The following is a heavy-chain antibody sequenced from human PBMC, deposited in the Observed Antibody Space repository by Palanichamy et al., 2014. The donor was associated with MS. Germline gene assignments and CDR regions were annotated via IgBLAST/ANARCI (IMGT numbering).Heavy chain of an antibody. Sequence: EVQLVESGGGLVQPGGSLRLSCSASGFTFSSYAMHWVRQAPGKGLEYVSAISSNGGSTYYADSVEGRFTISRDNSKNTLYLQMSSLRAEDTAVYYCVKGYGRKGYYYLLDAFDIWGQGTMVTVSS. D-gene: IGHD3-22*01. J-gene: IGHJ3*02. CDR1: GFTFSSYA. V-gene: IGHV3-64D*06. CDR3: VKGYGRKGYYYLLDAFDI. CDR2: ISSNGGST.